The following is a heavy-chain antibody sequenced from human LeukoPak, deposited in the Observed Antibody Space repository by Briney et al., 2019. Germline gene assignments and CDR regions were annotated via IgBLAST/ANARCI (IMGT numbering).Heavy chain of an antibody. D-gene: IGHD5-18*01. CDR1: GGSFSGYY. J-gene: IGHJ3*02. V-gene: IGHV4-34*01. Sequence: SETLSLTCAVYGGSFSGYYWSWIRQPPGKGLEWIGEINHSGSTNYNPSLKSRVTISVDTSKNQFSLKLSSVTAADTAVYYCARGLQLWLLRSAFDIWGQGTMVTVSS. CDR2: INHSGST. CDR3: ARGLQLWLLRSAFDI.